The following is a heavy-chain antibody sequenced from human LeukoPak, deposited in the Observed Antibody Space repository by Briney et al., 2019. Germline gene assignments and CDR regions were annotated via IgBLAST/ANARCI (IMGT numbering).Heavy chain of an antibody. CDR2: ISSDGSDK. D-gene: IGHD2-21*02. V-gene: IGHV3-30-3*01. CDR3: AREGTARDALDI. Sequence: GGSLRLSCAASGFTFSYYAMHWVRQAPGKGLEWVAFISSDGSDKDYADSMKGRFTISRDNSKNTLYLQMTSLRGEDTAMYYCAREGTARDALDIWGQGTMVTVSS. CDR1: GFTFSYYA. J-gene: IGHJ3*02.